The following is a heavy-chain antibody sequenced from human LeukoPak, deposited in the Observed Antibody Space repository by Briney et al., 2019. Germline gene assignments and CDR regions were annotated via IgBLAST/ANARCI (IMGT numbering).Heavy chain of an antibody. CDR2: ISYTGTT. D-gene: IGHD3-16*01. CDR3: ARSPLYNTRLEPGFDP. V-gene: IGHV4-30-4*01. Sequence: LSLTCTVSGGSVSSADYYWNWIRQPPAKGLEWIGYISYTGTTFYTPLLRSRVTFSIDTSNNQFSLNLNYVTAADTTLLYCARSPLYNTRLEPGFDPWGQGTLVIVSS. J-gene: IGHJ5*02. CDR1: GGSVSSADYY.